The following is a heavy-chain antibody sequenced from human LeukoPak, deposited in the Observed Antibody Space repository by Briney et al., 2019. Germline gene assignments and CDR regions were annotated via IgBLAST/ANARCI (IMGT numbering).Heavy chain of an antibody. CDR2: IYYSGST. V-gene: IGHV4-39*01. CDR3: ARRTPSGYDKHNWFDS. J-gene: IGHJ5*01. Sequence: SETLSLTCTVSGGSISSSSYYWGWIRQPPGKGLEWIGSIYYSGSTYYNPSLKSRVTISVDTSKNQFSLKLSSVTAADTAVYYCARRTPSGYDKHNWFDSWGQGTLVTVSS. D-gene: IGHD5-12*01. CDR1: GGSISSSSYY.